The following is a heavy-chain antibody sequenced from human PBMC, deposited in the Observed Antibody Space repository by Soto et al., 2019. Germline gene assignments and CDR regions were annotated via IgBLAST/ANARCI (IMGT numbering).Heavy chain of an antibody. J-gene: IGHJ4*02. Sequence: FSSSSSYIYYADSVKGRFTISRDNAKNSLYLQMNSLRAEDTAVYYCARDRDYYDSSGYYWYFDYWGQGTLVTVS. D-gene: IGHD3-22*01. CDR3: ARDRDYYDSSGYYWYFDY. CDR2: FSSSSSYI. V-gene: IGHV3-21*01.